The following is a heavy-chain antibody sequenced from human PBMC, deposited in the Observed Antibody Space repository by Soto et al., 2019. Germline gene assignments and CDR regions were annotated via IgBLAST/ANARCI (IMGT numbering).Heavy chain of an antibody. V-gene: IGHV3-23*01. CDR1: GFTFSSYA. Sequence: GGSLRLSCAASGFTFSSYAMSWVRQAPGKGLEWVSAISGSGGSTYYADSVKGRFTISRDNSKNTLYLQMNSLRAEDTAVYYCAKDLSLRFLEWSFPDYCGQGTLVTVSS. J-gene: IGHJ4*02. D-gene: IGHD3-3*01. CDR2: ISGSGGST. CDR3: AKDLSLRFLEWSFPDY.